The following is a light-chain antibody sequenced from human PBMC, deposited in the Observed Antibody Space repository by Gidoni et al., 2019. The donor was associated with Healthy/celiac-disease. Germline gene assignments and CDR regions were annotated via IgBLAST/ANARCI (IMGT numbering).Light chain of an antibody. J-gene: IGKJ2*01. CDR1: QSVSSN. CDR3: HQYNNWPYT. V-gene: IGKV3-15*01. Sequence: EVVMTQSPATLSVSPGERATLSCRASQSVSSNLAWYQQEPGQAPRLLIYGTSTRATGIPARFSGSGSGTEFTLTISSLQSEDFAVYYCHQYNNWPYTFGQGTKLEIK. CDR2: GTS.